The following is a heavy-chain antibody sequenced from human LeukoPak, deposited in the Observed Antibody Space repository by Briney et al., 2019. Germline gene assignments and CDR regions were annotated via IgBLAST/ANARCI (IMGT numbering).Heavy chain of an antibody. CDR1: GGSFSGYY. CDR3: AGRYAAFDY. Sequence: SETLCLTCAVYGGSFSGYYWSWIRQPPGKGLEWIGEINHSGSTNYNPSLKSRVTISVDTSKNRFSLKLSSVTAADTAVYYCAGRYAAFDYWGQGTLVTVSS. D-gene: IGHD2-2*01. V-gene: IGHV4-34*01. CDR2: INHSGST. J-gene: IGHJ4*02.